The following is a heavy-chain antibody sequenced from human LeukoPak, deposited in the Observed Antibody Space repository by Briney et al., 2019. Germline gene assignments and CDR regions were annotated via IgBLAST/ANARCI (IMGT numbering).Heavy chain of an antibody. V-gene: IGHV1-24*01. J-gene: IGHJ4*02. D-gene: IGHD1-26*01. Sequence: GASVKVSCKVSGYTLTELSMHWVRQAPGKGLEWTGGFDPEDGETIYAQKFQGRVTMTEDTSTDTAYMELSSLRSEDTAVYYCATVVEWELLQEHYFDYWGQGTLVTVSS. CDR2: FDPEDGET. CDR1: GYTLTELS. CDR3: ATVVEWELLQEHYFDY.